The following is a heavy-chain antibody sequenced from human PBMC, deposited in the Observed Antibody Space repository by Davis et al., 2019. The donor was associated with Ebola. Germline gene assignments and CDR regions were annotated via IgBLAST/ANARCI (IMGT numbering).Heavy chain of an antibody. Sequence: MPSETLSLTCAVSGGSISSGGYSWSWIRQPPGKGLEWIGYIYHSGSTYYNPSLKSRVTISVDRSKNQFSLKLSSVTAADTAVYYCARDYYDSSGYLYYFDSWGQGTLVTVSS. CDR1: GGSISSGGYS. CDR2: IYHSGST. V-gene: IGHV4-30-2*01. J-gene: IGHJ4*02. CDR3: ARDYYDSSGYLYYFDS. D-gene: IGHD3-22*01.